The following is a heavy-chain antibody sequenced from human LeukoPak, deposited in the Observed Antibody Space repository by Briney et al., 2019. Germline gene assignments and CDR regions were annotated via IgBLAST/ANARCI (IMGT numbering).Heavy chain of an antibody. D-gene: IGHD5-18*01. V-gene: IGHV3-23*01. Sequence: GGSLRLSCAASGFTFSSYAMSWVRQAPGKGLEWVSAISGSGGSTYYADSVKGRFTIYRDDTKNTLYLQMHSLRAQDTAVYYCARGGYSYGYGGSYQVDYWGQGTPVTVAS. J-gene: IGHJ4*02. CDR2: ISGSGGST. CDR3: ARGGYSYGYGGSYQVDY. CDR1: GFTFSSYA.